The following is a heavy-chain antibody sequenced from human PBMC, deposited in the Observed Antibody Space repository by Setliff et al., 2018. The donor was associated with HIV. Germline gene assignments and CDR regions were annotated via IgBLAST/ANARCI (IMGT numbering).Heavy chain of an antibody. D-gene: IGHD6-13*01. J-gene: IGHJ6*03. CDR2: IQHSGRI. CDR3: ARVSCSSWYSIPRYYYYSMDV. Sequence: KPSEPLSLTCAVYGGSFSGYCWSWIRQPPGKGLEWIGEIQHSGRINYNPSLRTRVTTSVDTPKNQFSLRLRSVTAADTAVYYCARVSCSSWYSIPRYYYYSMDVWGNGTTVTVSS. V-gene: IGHV4-34*01. CDR1: GGSFSGYC.